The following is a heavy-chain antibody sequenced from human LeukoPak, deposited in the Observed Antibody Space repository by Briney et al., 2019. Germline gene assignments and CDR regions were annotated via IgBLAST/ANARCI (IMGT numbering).Heavy chain of an antibody. Sequence: SETLSLTCTVSGGSISSSSSYWGWIRQPPGKGLEWIGSIDYSGGTYFSPSLRSRVTLSVDTSKTQFSLNLISVTAADTAVYYCARGPSITIFGVVMYTWFDPWGQGTPVSVSS. CDR3: ARGPSITIFGVVMYTWFDP. D-gene: IGHD3-3*01. J-gene: IGHJ5*02. CDR2: IDYSGGT. CDR1: GGSISSSSSY. V-gene: IGHV4-39*07.